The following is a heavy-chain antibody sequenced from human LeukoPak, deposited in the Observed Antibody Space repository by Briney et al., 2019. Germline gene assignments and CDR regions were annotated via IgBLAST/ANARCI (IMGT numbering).Heavy chain of an antibody. V-gene: IGHV3-23*01. CDR3: AKGDYYDSSGYYWGAFDI. CDR1: GFTFSSYA. Sequence: GGSLRLSCAASGFTFSSYAMSWVRQAPGKGLEWVSAISGSGGSTYYADSVEGRFTISRDNSKNTLYLQMNSLRAEDTAVYYCAKGDYYDSSGYYWGAFDIWGQGTMVTVSS. CDR2: ISGSGGST. J-gene: IGHJ3*02. D-gene: IGHD3-22*01.